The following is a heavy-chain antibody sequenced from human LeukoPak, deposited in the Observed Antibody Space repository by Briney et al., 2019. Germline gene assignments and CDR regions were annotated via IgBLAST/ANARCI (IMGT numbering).Heavy chain of an antibody. CDR2: ISTSGDRT. V-gene: IGHV3-23*01. J-gene: IGHJ4*02. Sequence: GGSLRLSCAASGFTFSTYAMTWVRQAPGRGLEWVSGISTSGDRTYYADSVKGRFTISRDNSKNTLYLQMNSLRAEDTAEYYCARSAVGTSCCTAVDYWGQGTLVTVSS. D-gene: IGHD1-26*01. CDR1: GFTFSTYA. CDR3: ARSAVGTSCCTAVDY.